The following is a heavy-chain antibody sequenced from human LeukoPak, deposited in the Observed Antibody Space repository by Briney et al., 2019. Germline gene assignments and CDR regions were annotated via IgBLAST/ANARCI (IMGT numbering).Heavy chain of an antibody. V-gene: IGHV3-64D*09. D-gene: IGHD3-10*01. Sequence: PGGSLRLSCSASGFTFSRCAMHGVRQAPGKGLEYVSAISSNVGSTYYADSVKGRFTISRDNSKNTVYLQMSSLRAEDTAVYFCLEVRWFGGANWYDPWGQGTLVTVSS. CDR1: GFTFSRCA. CDR3: LEVRWFGGANWYDP. CDR2: ISSNVGST. J-gene: IGHJ5*02.